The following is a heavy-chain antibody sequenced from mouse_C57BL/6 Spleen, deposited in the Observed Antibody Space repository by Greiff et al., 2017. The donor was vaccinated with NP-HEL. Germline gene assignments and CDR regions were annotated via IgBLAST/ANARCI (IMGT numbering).Heavy chain of an antibody. CDR1: GFNIKDDY. V-gene: IGHV14-4*01. Sequence: EVQLQQSGAELVRPGASVKLSCTASGFNIKDDYMHWVKQRHEQGLEWIGWIDPENGDTEYASKFQGKATITADTSSNTAYLQLSSLTSEDTAVYYCTTSPDGYYPSWFAYWGQGTLVTVSA. CDR2: IDPENGDT. D-gene: IGHD2-3*01. J-gene: IGHJ3*01. CDR3: TTSPDGYYPSWFAY.